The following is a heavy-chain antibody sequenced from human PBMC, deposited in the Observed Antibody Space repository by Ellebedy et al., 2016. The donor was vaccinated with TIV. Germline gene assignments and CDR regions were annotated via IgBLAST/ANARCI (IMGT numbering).Heavy chain of an antibody. CDR1: GFTFTSYA. D-gene: IGHD4-23*01. Sequence: PGGSLRLSCAASGFTFTSYAMSWVRKAPGKGLEWVSGISISGTYTYYTDSVKGRFTMSRDNSKNTLYLQMDSLRVEDTAVYYCAKVETQAQSDDYWGQGTLVTVSS. J-gene: IGHJ4*02. CDR2: ISISGTYT. V-gene: IGHV3-23*01. CDR3: AKVETQAQSDDY.